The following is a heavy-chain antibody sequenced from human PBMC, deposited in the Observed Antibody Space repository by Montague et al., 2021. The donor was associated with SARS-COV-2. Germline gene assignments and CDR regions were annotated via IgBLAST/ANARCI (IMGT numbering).Heavy chain of an antibody. CDR3: ARGYSSGWYGYYYYGMDV. CDR2: IYHSGGT. D-gene: IGHD6-19*01. J-gene: IGHJ6*02. Sequence: SETLSLTCAVSGGSISSSNWWSWVRQPPGKGLEWIGEIYHSGGTNYNPSLKSRVTISVDKSKNQFSLKLSSVTAADTAVYYCARGYSSGWYGYYYYGMDVWGQGTRGTVSS. CDR1: GGSISSSNW. V-gene: IGHV4-4*02.